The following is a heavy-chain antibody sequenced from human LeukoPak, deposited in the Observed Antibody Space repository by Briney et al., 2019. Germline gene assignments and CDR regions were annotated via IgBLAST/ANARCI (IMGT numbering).Heavy chain of an antibody. Sequence: SETLSLTCAVYGGSFSGYYWSWIRQPPGKGLEWIGEINHSGSTNYNPSLESRVTISVDTSKNQFSLKLSSVTAADTAVYYCARARRAYCGGDCYSPLGYWGQGTLVTVSS. CDR2: INHSGST. CDR3: ARARRAYCGGDCYSPLGY. V-gene: IGHV4-34*01. D-gene: IGHD2-21*02. J-gene: IGHJ4*02. CDR1: GGSFSGYY.